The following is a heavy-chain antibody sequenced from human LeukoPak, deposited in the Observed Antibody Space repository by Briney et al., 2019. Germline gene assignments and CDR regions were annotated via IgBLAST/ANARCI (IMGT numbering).Heavy chain of an antibody. J-gene: IGHJ5*02. CDR1: GYTFTSYY. Sequence: ASVKVSCKASGYTFTSYYMHWVRQAPGQGLEWMGIINPSGGSTSYAQKFQGRVTMTSDTSTSTVYMELSSLRSEDTAVYYCARALRYYDSSGGFDPWGQGTLVTVSS. CDR3: ARALRYYDSSGGFDP. V-gene: IGHV1-46*01. D-gene: IGHD3-22*01. CDR2: INPSGGST.